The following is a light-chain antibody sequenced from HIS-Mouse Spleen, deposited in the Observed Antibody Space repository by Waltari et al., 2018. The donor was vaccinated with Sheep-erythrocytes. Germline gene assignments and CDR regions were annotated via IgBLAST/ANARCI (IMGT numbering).Light chain of an antibody. CDR2: GAS. CDR1: QSVSSSY. Sequence: EIVLTQSPGTLSLSPGERATLSCRASQSVSSSYLAWYQQKPGKAPRLLIYGASSRATGIPDRFSGSGSGTDFTLTISRLEPEDFAVYYCKQYGSSPFTFGPGTKVDIK. V-gene: IGKV3-20*01. J-gene: IGKJ3*01. CDR3: KQYGSSPFT.